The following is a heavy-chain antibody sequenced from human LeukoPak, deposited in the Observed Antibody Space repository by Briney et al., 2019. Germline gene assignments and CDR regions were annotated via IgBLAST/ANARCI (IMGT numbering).Heavy chain of an antibody. J-gene: IGHJ4*02. CDR1: GFTFSSYA. V-gene: IGHV3-23*01. CDR3: AKGGVGSVTPYYFDY. D-gene: IGHD3-10*01. CDR2: ISGSGGST. Sequence: SGGSLRLSCAASGFTFSSYAMSWVRQAPGKGLEWVSAISGSGGSTYYADSVKGRFTISRDNSKNTLYLQMNSLRAEDTAVYYCAKGGVGSVTPYYFDYWGQGTLVTVSS.